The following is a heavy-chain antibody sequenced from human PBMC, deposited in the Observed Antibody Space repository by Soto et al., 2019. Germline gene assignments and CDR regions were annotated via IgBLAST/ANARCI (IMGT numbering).Heavy chain of an antibody. CDR3: ARDREVAAPLYYYYGMDV. Sequence: HPGGSLRLSCAASGFTFSSYAMHWVRQAPGKGLEWVAVISYDGSNKYYADSVKGRFTISRDNSKNTLYLQMNSLRAEDTAVYYCARDREVAAPLYYYYGMDVWGQGTTVTDSS. D-gene: IGHD2-15*01. V-gene: IGHV3-30-3*01. CDR1: GFTFSSYA. CDR2: ISYDGSNK. J-gene: IGHJ6*02.